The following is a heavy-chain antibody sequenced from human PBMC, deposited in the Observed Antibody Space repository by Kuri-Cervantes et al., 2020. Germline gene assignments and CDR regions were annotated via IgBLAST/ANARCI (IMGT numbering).Heavy chain of an antibody. Sequence: LSLTCAASGFTFSTYTMHWVRQAPGKGLECVADISYDGSNTYYADSVKGRFTISRDNSKNTLYPQMNSLRAEDTAVYYCAKGGDYGYDSSGYPVYYFDYWGQGTLVTVSS. CDR2: ISYDGSNT. J-gene: IGHJ4*02. V-gene: IGHV3-30-3*01. D-gene: IGHD3-22*01. CDR3: AKGGDYGYDSSGYPVYYFDY. CDR1: GFTFSTYT.